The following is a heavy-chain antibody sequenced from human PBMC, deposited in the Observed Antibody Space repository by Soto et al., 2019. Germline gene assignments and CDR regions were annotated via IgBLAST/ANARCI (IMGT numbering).Heavy chain of an antibody. CDR3: ASPVVPAAMGGPYFYGIDV. Sequence: EVQLVESGGGLVQPGGSLRLSCAASGFTFSGHWMHWVRQAPGKGLVWVSRINGDGSSTNYAVFVKGRFTISRDNAESTLYLQMNSLRAEDTAVYYCASPVVPAAMGGPYFYGIDVWGQGTTVTVSS. CDR2: INGDGSST. V-gene: IGHV3-74*01. CDR1: GFTFSGHW. J-gene: IGHJ6*02. D-gene: IGHD2-2*01.